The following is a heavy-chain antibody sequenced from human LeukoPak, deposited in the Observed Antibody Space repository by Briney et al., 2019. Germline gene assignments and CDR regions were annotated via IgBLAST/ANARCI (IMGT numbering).Heavy chain of an antibody. CDR2: IKSKTDGGTT. D-gene: IGHD2-21*02. V-gene: IGHV3-15*01. CDR3: VKDMGVTYHFYYMDV. Sequence: GGSLRLSCAASGFTFSNAWMSWVRQAPGKGLEWVGRIKSKTDGGTTDYAAPVKGRFTISRDDSKNTLYLQMNSLRAEDTAVYFCVKDMGVTYHFYYMDVWGKGTTVTVSS. J-gene: IGHJ6*03. CDR1: GFTFSNAW.